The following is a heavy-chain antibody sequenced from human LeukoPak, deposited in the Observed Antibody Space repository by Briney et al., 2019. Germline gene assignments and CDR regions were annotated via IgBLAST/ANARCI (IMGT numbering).Heavy chain of an antibody. Sequence: GGSLRVSCAASGFTVSSNYMSWVRQAPGKGLEWVSVIYSGGSTYYADSVKGRFTISRDNSKNTLYLQMNSLRAEDTAVYYCARDQLTGDFFPPFDYWGQGTLVTVSS. D-gene: IGHD7-27*01. CDR3: ARDQLTGDFFPPFDY. CDR2: IYSGGST. V-gene: IGHV3-66*01. J-gene: IGHJ4*02. CDR1: GFTVSSNY.